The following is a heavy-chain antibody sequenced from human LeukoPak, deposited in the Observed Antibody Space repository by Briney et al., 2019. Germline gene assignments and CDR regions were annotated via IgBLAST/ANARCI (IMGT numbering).Heavy chain of an antibody. Sequence: GGSQRLSCAASGFTFSSYAMSWVRQAPGKGLEWVSTISSSGGSTYYPDSVNGRFTISKYTSKNTLFLQMNSLRAEDTAVYYCARSDVVTRNYYYYMDVWGKGTTVTVSS. CDR3: ARSDVVTRNYYYYMDV. CDR2: ISSSGGST. V-gene: IGHV3-23*01. D-gene: IGHD2-2*01. CDR1: GFTFSSYA. J-gene: IGHJ6*03.